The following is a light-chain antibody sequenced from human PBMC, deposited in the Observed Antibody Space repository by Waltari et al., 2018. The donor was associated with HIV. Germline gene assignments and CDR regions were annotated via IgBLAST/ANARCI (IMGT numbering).Light chain of an antibody. Sequence: QSALTQPASVSGSPGQSITISCTGTSSDVGPYNLVSWYQQHPGKAPKLIIYEVSKRPSGVFDVCSGYKSRNTASLTVSGLQAVDEADYYCCSYGSDAVNRKRVFGGGTKLTVL. CDR2: EVS. CDR1: SSDVGPYNL. CDR3: CSYGSDAVNRKRV. J-gene: IGLJ2*01. V-gene: IGLV2-23*02.